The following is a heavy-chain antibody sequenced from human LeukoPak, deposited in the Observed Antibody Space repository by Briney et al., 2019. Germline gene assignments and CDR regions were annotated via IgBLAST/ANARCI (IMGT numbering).Heavy chain of an antibody. CDR2: ISAYNGNT. V-gene: IGHV1-18*04. J-gene: IGHJ4*02. CDR1: GYTFTGYY. CDR3: ARAVVVAATTFDY. D-gene: IGHD2-15*01. Sequence: ASVKVSCKASGYTFTGYYMHWVRQAPGQGLEWMGWISAYNGNTNYAQKLQGRVTMTTDTSTSTAYMELRSLRSDDTAVYYCARAVVVAATTFDYWGQGTLVTVSS.